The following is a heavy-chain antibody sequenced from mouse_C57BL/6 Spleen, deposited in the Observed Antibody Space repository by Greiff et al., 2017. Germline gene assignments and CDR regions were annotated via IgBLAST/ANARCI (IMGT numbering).Heavy chain of an antibody. D-gene: IGHD2-2*01. CDR2: IDPSDSET. CDR3: ARPIYYGYDNYAMDY. CDR1: GYTFTSYW. J-gene: IGHJ4*01. Sequence: VQLQQPGAELVRPGSSVKLSCKASGYTFTSYWMHWVKQRPIQGLEWIGNIDPSDSETHYNQKFKDKATLTVDKSSSTAYMQLSSLTSEDSAVYYCARPIYYGYDNYAMDYWGQGTSVTVSS. V-gene: IGHV1-52*01.